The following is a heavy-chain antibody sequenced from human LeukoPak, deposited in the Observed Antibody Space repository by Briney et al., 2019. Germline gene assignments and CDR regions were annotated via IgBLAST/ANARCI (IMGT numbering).Heavy chain of an antibody. CDR1: GFTFSSYG. V-gene: IGHV3-30*02. CDR3: AKDNAYYYADY. CDR2: IWYDGSNK. D-gene: IGHD3-10*01. Sequence: GGSLRLSCAASGFTFSSYGMHWVRQAPGKGLEWVAVIWYDGSNKYYADSVKGRFTISRDNSKNTLYLQMNSLRAEDTAVYYCAKDNAYYYADYWGQGTLVTVSS. J-gene: IGHJ4*02.